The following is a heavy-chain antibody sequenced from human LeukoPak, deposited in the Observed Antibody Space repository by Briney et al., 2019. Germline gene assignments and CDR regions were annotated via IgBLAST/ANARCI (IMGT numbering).Heavy chain of an antibody. J-gene: IGHJ3*02. CDR1: GGSISSYY. D-gene: IGHD4-11*01. Sequence: SETLSLTCTVSGGSISSYYWSWIRQPPGKGLEWSGYIYYSGSTNYNPSLKSRVTISVDTSKNQFSLKLSSVTAADTAVYYCARGFSNYDAFDIWGQGTMVTVSS. CDR2: IYYSGST. CDR3: ARGFSNYDAFDI. V-gene: IGHV4-59*01.